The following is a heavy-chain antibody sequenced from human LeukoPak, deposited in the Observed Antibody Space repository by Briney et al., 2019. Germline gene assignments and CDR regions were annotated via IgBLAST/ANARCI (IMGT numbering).Heavy chain of an antibody. J-gene: IGHJ4*02. CDR1: GYSFTSYG. V-gene: IGHV5-51*01. CDR2: IYPGDSDT. Sequence: GESLKISCKGSGYSFTSYGIGWVRQMPGKGLEWMGIIYPGDSDTRYSPSFQGQVTISADKSISTAYLQWSSLKASDTAMYYCAIDTNNYYGSGGFDYWGQGTLVTVSS. CDR3: AIDTNNYYGSGGFDY. D-gene: IGHD3-10*01.